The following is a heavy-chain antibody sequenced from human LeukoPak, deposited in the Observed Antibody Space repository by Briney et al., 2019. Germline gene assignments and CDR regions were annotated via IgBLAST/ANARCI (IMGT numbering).Heavy chain of an antibody. CDR1: GGSISSSSYY. CDR2: IYYSGST. D-gene: IGHD3-10*01. CDR3: ARVSVQEAGQLWFGEPPLEFDP. J-gene: IGHJ5*02. Sequence: SETLSLTCTVSGGSISSSSYYWGWIRQPPGKGLEWIGSIYYSGSTYYNPSLKSRVTISVDTSKNQFSLKLSSVTAADTAVYYCARVSVQEAGQLWFGEPPLEFDPWGQGTLVTVSS. V-gene: IGHV4-39*07.